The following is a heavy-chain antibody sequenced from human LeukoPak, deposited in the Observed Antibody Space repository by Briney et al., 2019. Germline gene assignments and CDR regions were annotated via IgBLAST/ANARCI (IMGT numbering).Heavy chain of an antibody. CDR2: INPDGSEK. J-gene: IGHJ4*02. D-gene: IGHD1-7*01. CDR1: EFTFSSYW. CDR3: ATHLNWNSF. V-gene: IGHV3-7*03. Sequence: GGSLRLSCDVSEFTFSSYWMTWVRQAPGQGLESVANINPDGSEKYYVDSVKGRFTISRDNAKNSLYLHMNSLRTGDTALYYCATHLNWNSFWGQGTLVTVSS.